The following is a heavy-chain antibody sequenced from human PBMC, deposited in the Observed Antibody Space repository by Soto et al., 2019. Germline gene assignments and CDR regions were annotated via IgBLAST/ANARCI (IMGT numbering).Heavy chain of an antibody. Sequence: GGSLRLSCAASGFTFISYSMNWVRQAPGKGLEWVSSISSSSSYIYYADSVKGRFTISRDNAKNSLYLQMNSLRAEDTAVYYCASARIAAADDAFDIWGQGTMVTVSS. CDR2: ISSSSSYI. V-gene: IGHV3-21*01. CDR1: GFTFISYS. CDR3: ASARIAAADDAFDI. J-gene: IGHJ3*02. D-gene: IGHD6-13*01.